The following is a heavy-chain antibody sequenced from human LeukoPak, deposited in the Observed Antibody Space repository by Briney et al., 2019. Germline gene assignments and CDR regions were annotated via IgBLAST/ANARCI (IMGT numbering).Heavy chain of an antibody. D-gene: IGHD3-16*01. Sequence: PGGSLRLSCTASGFTFGDYAMSWFRQAPGKGLESVGFIRSKAYGGTTEYAASVKGRFTISRDDSKSIAYLQMNSLKTEDTAVYYCNIAVAYTYYFDYWGQGTLVTVSS. V-gene: IGHV3-49*03. J-gene: IGHJ4*02. CDR3: NIAVAYTYYFDY. CDR2: IRSKAYGGTT. CDR1: GFTFGDYA.